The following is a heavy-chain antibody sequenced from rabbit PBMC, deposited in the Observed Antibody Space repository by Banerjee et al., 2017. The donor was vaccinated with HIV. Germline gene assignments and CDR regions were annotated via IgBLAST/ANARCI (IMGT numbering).Heavy chain of an antibody. CDR1: GFSFTSKYV. CDR2: INTSSGNT. Sequence: QEQLEESGGDLVKPEGSLTLTCTASGFSFTSKYVMCWVRQAPGKGLEWIACINTSSGNTVYASWAKGPFTISKTSSTTVTLQMTSLTAADTATYFCGRGTAGYRYYLNLWGPGTLVTVS. CDR3: GRGTAGYRYYLNL. D-gene: IGHD7-1*01. V-gene: IGHV1S45*01. J-gene: IGHJ4*01.